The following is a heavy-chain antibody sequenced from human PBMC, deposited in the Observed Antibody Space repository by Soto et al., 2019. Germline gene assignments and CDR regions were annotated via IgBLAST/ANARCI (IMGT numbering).Heavy chain of an antibody. CDR1: GGTFSNYA. D-gene: IGHD5-12*01. J-gene: IGHJ5*02. Sequence: SVKVSCKASGGTFSNYAITWVRQAPGQGLEWLGRIIPIFGSANYAQKFQGRVTITADESTTTAYMELSSLRSDDTAVYYCAKDGGKDGYFGNWLDPWGQGTLVTVSS. CDR2: IIPIFGSA. CDR3: AKDGGKDGYFGNWLDP. V-gene: IGHV1-69*13.